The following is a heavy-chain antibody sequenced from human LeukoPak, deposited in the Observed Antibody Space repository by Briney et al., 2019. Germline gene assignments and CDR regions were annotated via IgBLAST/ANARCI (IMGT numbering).Heavy chain of an antibody. CDR2: IYYSGST. Sequence: SSETLSLTCTVSGGSISSYYWSWIRQPPGKGLEWIGYIYYSGSTNYNPSLKSRVTISVDTSKNHFSLRLSSVTAADTALYYCARQYSGSFYYFDYWGQGTLVTVSS. J-gene: IGHJ4*02. CDR1: GGSISSYY. CDR3: ARQYSGSFYYFDY. V-gene: IGHV4-59*08. D-gene: IGHD1-26*01.